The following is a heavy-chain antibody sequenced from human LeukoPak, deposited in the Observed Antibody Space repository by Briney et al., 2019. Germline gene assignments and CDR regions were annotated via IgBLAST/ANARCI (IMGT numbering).Heavy chain of an antibody. Sequence: GRSLTLSCPASGITVSSNYMSWVRQAPGNGLEWVSVIYSGGNTYYADSVKGRFTIYRDKSKNKLYLQMNSLRAEDTAVYYCARGIGSTVFFDHWGQGTLVTV. CDR3: ARGIGSTVFFDH. CDR2: IYSGGNT. CDR1: GITVSSNY. V-gene: IGHV3-53*01. J-gene: IGHJ4*02. D-gene: IGHD4-11*01.